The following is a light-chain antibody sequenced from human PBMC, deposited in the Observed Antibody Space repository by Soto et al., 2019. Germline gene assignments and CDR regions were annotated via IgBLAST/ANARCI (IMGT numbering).Light chain of an antibody. CDR3: SSYTSSSTVV. V-gene: IGLV2-14*01. CDR2: EVS. J-gene: IGLJ2*01. Sequence: QSALTQPASVSGSPGQSITISCTGTSSDVGGYNYVSWYQQHPGKAPKLMIYEVSDRPSGVSNRFSASKSGNTASLTISGLQAEDKADYYCSSYTSSSTVVFGGGTKLTVL. CDR1: SSDVGGYNY.